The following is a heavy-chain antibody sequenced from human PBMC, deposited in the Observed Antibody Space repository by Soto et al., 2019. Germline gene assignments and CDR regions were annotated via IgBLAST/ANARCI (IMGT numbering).Heavy chain of an antibody. CDR1: GFTLSDHF. Sequence: GSLRLSCSASGFTLSDHFMEWVRQAPGKGLEWVGRTKHKAASYTTDYAASVNGRFTISRDDSKNSLYLQMNSLKTEDTAMYYCVTLQFSRWFYWGLGTLVTVSS. D-gene: IGHD4-4*01. CDR3: VTLQFSRWFY. J-gene: IGHJ4*02. V-gene: IGHV3-72*01. CDR2: TKHKAASYTT.